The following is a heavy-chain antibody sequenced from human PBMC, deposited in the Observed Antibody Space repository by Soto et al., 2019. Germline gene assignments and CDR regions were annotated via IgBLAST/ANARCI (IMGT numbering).Heavy chain of an antibody. Sequence: SETLSLTCTVSGGSISSYYWSWIRQPPGKGLEWIGYIYYSGSTNYNPSLKSRVTISVDTSKNQFSLKLSSVTAADTAVYYCARQRFLEWLTFDYWGQGTRVTVSS. CDR1: GGSISSYY. D-gene: IGHD3-3*01. V-gene: IGHV4-59*01. CDR3: ARQRFLEWLTFDY. CDR2: IYYSGST. J-gene: IGHJ4*02.